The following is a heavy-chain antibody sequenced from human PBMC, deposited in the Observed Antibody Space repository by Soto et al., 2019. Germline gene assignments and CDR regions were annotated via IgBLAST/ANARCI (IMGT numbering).Heavy chain of an antibody. V-gene: IGHV1-18*01. CDR2: IIAYNGNT. Sequence: SXKVSYKASGYPXNSYGIRWVRQAPGQGLEWMGWIIAYNGNTNYAQKLQGRVTMTTCTSTSTAYMELRSLRSDDTAVYYCARSATVNWLIDYWGQGTLFTVSS. CDR3: ARSATVNWLIDY. CDR1: GYPXNSYG. J-gene: IGHJ4*02. D-gene: IGHD4-17*01.